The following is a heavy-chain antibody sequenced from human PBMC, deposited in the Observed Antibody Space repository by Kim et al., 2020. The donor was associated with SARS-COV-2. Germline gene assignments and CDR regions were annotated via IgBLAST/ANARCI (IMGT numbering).Heavy chain of an antibody. CDR1: GFTFSSYS. D-gene: IGHD3-3*01. CDR2: ISSSSSTI. J-gene: IGHJ6*03. V-gene: IGHV3-48*02. Sequence: GGSLRLSCAASGFTFSSYSMNWVRQAPGKGLEWVSYISSSSSTIYYADSVKGRFTISRDNAKNSLYLQMNSLRDEDTAVYYCARRTYYDFWSGYYTGFHIYYYYMDGWGKGTTVTVSS. CDR3: ARRTYYDFWSGYYTGFHIYYYYMDG.